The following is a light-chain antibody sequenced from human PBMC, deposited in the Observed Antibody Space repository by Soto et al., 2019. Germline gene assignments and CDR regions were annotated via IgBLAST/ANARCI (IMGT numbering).Light chain of an antibody. J-gene: IGKJ5*01. Sequence: VFTQSACTLSLSPGERATLSCGASQTLKSYSLAWYQQKARQAPRILIYDTSTRATGIPARFSGSGSGTDFALTISRLEPEEFAVYYCQQYGNSGITFGQGTRLEIK. CDR3: QQYGNSGIT. CDR2: DTS. V-gene: IGKV3-20*01. CDR1: QTLKSYS.